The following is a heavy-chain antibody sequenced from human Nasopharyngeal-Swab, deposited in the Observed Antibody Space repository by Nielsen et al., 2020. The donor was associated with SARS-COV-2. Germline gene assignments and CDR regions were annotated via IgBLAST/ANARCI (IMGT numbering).Heavy chain of an antibody. J-gene: IGHJ6*02. D-gene: IGHD3-3*01. CDR3: ARDLRFFTPSNYYYYGMAV. CDR1: GFTFSSYW. V-gene: IGHV3-74*01. Sequence: GESLKISCAASGFTFSSYWMHWVRQAPGKGLVWVSRINSDGSSTSYADSVKGRFTISRDNAKNTLYLQMNSLRAEDTAVYYCARDLRFFTPSNYYYYGMAVWGQGTTVTVSS. CDR2: INSDGSST.